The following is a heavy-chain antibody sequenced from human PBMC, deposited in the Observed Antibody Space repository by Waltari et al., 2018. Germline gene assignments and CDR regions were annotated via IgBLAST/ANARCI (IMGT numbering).Heavy chain of an antibody. CDR3: ARATVFGVVTDTFDI. CDR1: GASIRGYH. CDR2: ISYSGDP. D-gene: IGHD3-3*01. Sequence: VQLQESGPGLVKPSETLSLPCAVSGASIRGYHWTWIRQPPGGGLEWVGSISYSGDPASGPSLSSRVTISVDTSKNHFSLKLTSVTAADTAVYYCARATVFGVVTDTFDIWSQGTMVTVSS. J-gene: IGHJ3*02. V-gene: IGHV4-59*01.